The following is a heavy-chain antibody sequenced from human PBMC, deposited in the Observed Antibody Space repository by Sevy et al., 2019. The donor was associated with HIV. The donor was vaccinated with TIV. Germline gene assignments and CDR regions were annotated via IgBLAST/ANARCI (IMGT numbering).Heavy chain of an antibody. J-gene: IGHJ4*02. D-gene: IGHD4-4*01. CDR2: IFWDDEK. Sequence: SGPTLVKPAQTLTLTCSFSGFSLNTSGVGVGWIRLTPGKPLEWLALIFWDDEKRYSPPLKNRLTITKDTSKNQVVLTMTNMDPVDTATYYCARFLKGDYTNYFDSWGQGSLVTVSS. CDR1: GFSLNTSGVG. V-gene: IGHV2-5*02. CDR3: ARFLKGDYTNYFDS.